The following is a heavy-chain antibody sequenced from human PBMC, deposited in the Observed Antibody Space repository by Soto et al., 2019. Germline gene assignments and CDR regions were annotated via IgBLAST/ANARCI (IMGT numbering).Heavy chain of an antibody. Sequence: QVQLVQSGAEVKKPGASVKVSCKASGYTFTSYGISWVRQAPGQGLEWMGWISAYNGNTNYAQKLQGRVTMTTDTSTSTAYMELXSLRSDDTAVYYCARNVXTAXVTYYYGMDVWGQGTTVTVSS. D-gene: IGHD5-18*01. J-gene: IGHJ6*02. CDR1: GYTFTSYG. CDR2: ISAYNGNT. V-gene: IGHV1-18*01. CDR3: ARNVXTAXVTYYYGMDV.